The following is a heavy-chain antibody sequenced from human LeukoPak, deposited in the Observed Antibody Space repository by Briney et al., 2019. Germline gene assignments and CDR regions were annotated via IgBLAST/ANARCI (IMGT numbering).Heavy chain of an antibody. CDR3: XXXXXXXGSGSYYYFDY. CDR1: GYSFTSYW. CDR2: IYPGDSDT. V-gene: IGHV5-51*01. D-gene: IGHD3-10*01. Sequence: GESLKISCKGSGYSFTSYWIGWVRQMPGKGLEWMGIIYPGDSDTRYSPSFQGQVTISADKSISTAYLQWSSLKASDTAMYYXXXXXXXXGSGSYYYFDYWGQGTLVTVSS. J-gene: IGHJ4*02.